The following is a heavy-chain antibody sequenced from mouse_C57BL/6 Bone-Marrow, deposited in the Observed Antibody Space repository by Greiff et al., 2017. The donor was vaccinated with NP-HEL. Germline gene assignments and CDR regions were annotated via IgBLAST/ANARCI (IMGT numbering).Heavy chain of an antibody. CDR2: IDPEDGDT. D-gene: IGHD1-1*01. V-gene: IGHV14-1*01. Sequence: EVQLQQSGAELVRPGASVKLSCTASGFNIKDYYMHWVKQRPEQGLEWIGRIDPEDGDTGYAPKFQGKATMTADTSSNTAYLQLSSLTSEDTAVYYCTYYDGHYFDYWGQGTTLTVSS. J-gene: IGHJ2*01. CDR3: TYYDGHYFDY. CDR1: GFNIKDYY.